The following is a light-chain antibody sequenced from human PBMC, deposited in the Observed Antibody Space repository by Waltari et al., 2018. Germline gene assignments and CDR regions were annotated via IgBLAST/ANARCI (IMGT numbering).Light chain of an antibody. CDR3: SSYAGSNNPYV. J-gene: IGLJ1*01. V-gene: IGLV2-8*01. Sequence: QSALTQPPSASGSPGQSVPIPCTGTSSDVGGYNYVSWYQQHPGKAPQLMLYEVSKRPSGVPDRFSGSKSGNTASLTVSGLQAEDEADYYCSSYAGSNNPYVFGTGTKVTVL. CDR1: SSDVGGYNY. CDR2: EVS.